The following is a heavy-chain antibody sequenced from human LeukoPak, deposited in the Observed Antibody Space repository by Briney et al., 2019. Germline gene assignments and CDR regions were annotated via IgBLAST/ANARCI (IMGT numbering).Heavy chain of an antibody. D-gene: IGHD3-3*01. CDR1: GGSFSGYY. J-gene: IGHJ5*02. V-gene: IGHV4-34*01. CDR2: INHSGST. CDR3: ARAGTYDFWSGYYRRWFDP. Sequence: PSETLSLTCAVYGGSFSGYYWSWIRQPPGKGLEWIGEINHSGSTNCNPSLKSRVTISVDTSKNQFSLKLSSVTAADTAVYYCARAGTYDFWSGYYRRWFDPWGQGTLVTVSS.